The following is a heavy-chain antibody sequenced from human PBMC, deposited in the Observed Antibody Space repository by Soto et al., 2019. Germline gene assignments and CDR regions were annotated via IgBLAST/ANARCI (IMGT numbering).Heavy chain of an antibody. Sequence: QVQLVESGGGVVQPGRSLRLSCAASGITFSSYGMHWVRRAPGKGLEWVALISYDGSNKYYADSVKGRFTISRDNSKNTLYLQVNGLRGEDTAVYYCAKDLRIRLSGITYGMDVWGQGTTVTVSS. CDR3: AKDLRIRLSGITYGMDV. CDR1: GITFSSYG. V-gene: IGHV3-30*18. J-gene: IGHJ6*02. D-gene: IGHD3-16*01. CDR2: ISYDGSNK.